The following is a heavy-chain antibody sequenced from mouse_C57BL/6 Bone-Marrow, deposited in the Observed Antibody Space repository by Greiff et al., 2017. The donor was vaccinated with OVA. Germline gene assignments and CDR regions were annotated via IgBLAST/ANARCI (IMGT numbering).Heavy chain of an antibody. J-gene: IGHJ4*01. CDR2: ISSGGDYI. CDR1: GFTFSSYA. Sequence: EVKLVESGEGLVKPGGSLKLSCAASGFTFSSYAMSWVRQTPEKRLEWVAYISSGGDYIYYADTVKGRFTISSDNSRNTLYLQMSSLKSEDTAMYYCTREQAQYYAMDYWGQGTSVTVSS. V-gene: IGHV5-9-1*02. CDR3: TREQAQYYAMDY. D-gene: IGHD3-2*02.